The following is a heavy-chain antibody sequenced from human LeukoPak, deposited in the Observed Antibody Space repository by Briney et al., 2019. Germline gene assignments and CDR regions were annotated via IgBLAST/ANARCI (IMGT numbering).Heavy chain of an antibody. CDR1: GFTFSNAW. Sequence: GGSLRLSCAASGFTFSNAWMSWVRQAPGKGLAWVSIISGSGDNTDYADSVKGRFTISRDNSKNTLSLQMNSLRVEDTAVYYCAREGLGAAAGTFDYWGQGTLVTVSS. CDR3: AREGLGAAAGTFDY. J-gene: IGHJ4*02. CDR2: ISGSGDNT. D-gene: IGHD6-13*01. V-gene: IGHV3-23*01.